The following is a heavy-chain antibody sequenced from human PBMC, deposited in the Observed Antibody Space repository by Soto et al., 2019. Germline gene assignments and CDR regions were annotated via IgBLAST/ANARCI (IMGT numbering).Heavy chain of an antibody. CDR2: IGPESGAT. CDR3: GRGRSGQIVVFD. V-gene: IGHV1-2*02. CDR1: GYTFTCHY. D-gene: IGHD5-12*01. Sequence: XSVKVSYNASGYTFTCHYIHWVRQAPEQGPEWMGEIGPESGATRYSQKFQGRVTMTMDMSITTVYMELSNLSPDDTAVYYCGRGRSGQIVVFDWDHGTPVTVSS. J-gene: IGHJ4*01.